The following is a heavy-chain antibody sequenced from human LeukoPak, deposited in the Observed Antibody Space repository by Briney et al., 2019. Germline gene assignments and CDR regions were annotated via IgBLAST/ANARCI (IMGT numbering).Heavy chain of an antibody. CDR1: VGSISSYY. J-gene: IGHJ4*02. CDR3: ARARGARITMIVVVDYFDY. V-gene: IGHV4-59*01. D-gene: IGHD3-22*01. CDR2: IYHSGST. Sequence: PSETLSLTCTFSVGSISSYYWSWIRQPPGKGLEGIGYIYHSGSTNYNPSLKSRVTISVDTSKNQFSLKLSSVTAADTAVYYCARARGARITMIVVVDYFDYWGQGTLVTVSS.